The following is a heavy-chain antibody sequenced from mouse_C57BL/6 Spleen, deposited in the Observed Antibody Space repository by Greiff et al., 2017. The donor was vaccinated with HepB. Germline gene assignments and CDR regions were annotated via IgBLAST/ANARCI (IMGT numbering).Heavy chain of an antibody. CDR3: ARRGYDYVLYYFDY. CDR1: GYAFSSYW. CDR2: IYPGDGDT. Sequence: VQLQQSGAELVKPGASVKISCKASGYAFSSYWMNWVKQRPGKGLEWIGQIYPGDGDTNYNGKFKGKATLTADKSSSTAYMQLSSLTSEDSAVYFCARRGYDYVLYYFDYWGQGTTLTVSS. D-gene: IGHD2-4*01. J-gene: IGHJ2*01. V-gene: IGHV1-80*01.